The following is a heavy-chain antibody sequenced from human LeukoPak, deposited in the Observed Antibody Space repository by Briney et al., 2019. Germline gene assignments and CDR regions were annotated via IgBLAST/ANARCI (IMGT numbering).Heavy chain of an antibody. Sequence: KTSETLSLTCTVSRGSISPYYWSWIRQSPGKGLEWIGYIYYIGTTNCNPSLQSRVTMSVDTSTNQFTLNLASVTAADTAVYYCARGGFESCSAGSCLLGNYWGQGILVAVSS. J-gene: IGHJ4*02. CDR1: RGSISPYY. CDR2: IYYIGTT. V-gene: IGHV4-59*01. D-gene: IGHD2-15*01. CDR3: ARGGFESCSAGSCLLGNY.